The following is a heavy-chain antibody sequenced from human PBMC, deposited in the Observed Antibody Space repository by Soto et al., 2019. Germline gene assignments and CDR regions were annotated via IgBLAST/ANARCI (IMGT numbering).Heavy chain of an antibody. CDR1: GFTFGSYA. V-gene: IGHV3-23*01. J-gene: IGHJ4*02. CDR2: ISGGGGST. Sequence: PGGSLRLSCAASGFTFGSYAMSWVRRAPGKGLEWVSAISGGGGSTYYADSVKGRFTISRDNSKNTLYLQMNSVRAEDTAVYYCAKQGLIVVVITLFYFDYWGQGTLVTVSS. CDR3: AKQGLIVVVITLFYFDY. D-gene: IGHD3-22*01.